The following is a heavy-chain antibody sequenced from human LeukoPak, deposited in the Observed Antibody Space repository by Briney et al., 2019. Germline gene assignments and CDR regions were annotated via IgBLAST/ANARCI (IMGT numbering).Heavy chain of an antibody. V-gene: IGHV2-5*02. Sequence: SGPTLVKPTQTLTLTCTFSGFSLSTSGVGVGWIRQPPGKALQWLALINWDDDKRYSPSLESRLTITKDTSKNQVVLTMTNMDPVDTATYYCAHGAYFGSGLLNYFDYWGQGTLVTVSS. J-gene: IGHJ4*02. D-gene: IGHD3-10*01. CDR3: AHGAYFGSGLLNYFDY. CDR1: GFSLSTSGVG. CDR2: INWDDDK.